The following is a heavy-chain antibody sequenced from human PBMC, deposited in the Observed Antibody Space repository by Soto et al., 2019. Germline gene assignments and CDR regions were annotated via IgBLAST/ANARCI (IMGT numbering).Heavy chain of an antibody. CDR3: ARAYEGDYFDY. D-gene: IGHD3-16*01. CDR2: ISYDGSKK. Sequence: QVQLVESGGGVVQPGRSLRLSCAASGFTFSSYAMHWVRQAPGKGLEWVAVISYDGSKKYNADSVKGRFTISRDNSKHTLYLHMKSLRAADTAVYYCARAYEGDYFDYWGQGTLVTVSS. V-gene: IGHV3-30-3*01. CDR1: GFTFSSYA. J-gene: IGHJ4*02.